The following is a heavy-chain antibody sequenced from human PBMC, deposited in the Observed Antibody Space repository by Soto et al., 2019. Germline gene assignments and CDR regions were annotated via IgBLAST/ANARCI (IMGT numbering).Heavy chain of an antibody. CDR1: GFTFSDYD. D-gene: IGHD3-10*01. V-gene: IGHV3-11*01. J-gene: IGHJ6*03. CDR3: ARTMVRGVMTLQHYYYMDV. CDR2: ISSSGSTI. Sequence: QVQLVESGGGLVKPGGSLRLSCAASGFTFSDYDMSWIRQAPGKGLEWVSYISSSGSTIYYADSVKGRFTISRDNAKNSLYLQMTSLRAEDTAVYYCARTMVRGVMTLQHYYYMDVWGKGTTVTVSS.